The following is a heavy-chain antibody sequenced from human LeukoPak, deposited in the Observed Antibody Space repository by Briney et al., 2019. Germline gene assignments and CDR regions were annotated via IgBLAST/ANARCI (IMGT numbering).Heavy chain of an antibody. CDR1: GGSIRSYY. Sequence: SETLSLTCTVSGGSIRSYYWSWIRQPPGKGLEWVGYIYDSGSTSYNPSLKSRVTISVDTSKNQFSLKVTSVTAADTAVYYCARSKDILTGYCFDYWGQGTLVIVSS. J-gene: IGHJ4*02. CDR3: ARSKDILTGYCFDY. D-gene: IGHD3-9*01. V-gene: IGHV4-59*01. CDR2: IYDSGST.